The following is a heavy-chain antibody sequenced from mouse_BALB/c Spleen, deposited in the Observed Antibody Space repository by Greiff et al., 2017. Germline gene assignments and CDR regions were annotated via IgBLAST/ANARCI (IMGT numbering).Heavy chain of an antibody. CDR1: GYAFTSYN. V-gene: IGHV1S135*01. CDR3: ARYYDYDGYYAMDY. J-gene: IGHJ4*01. D-gene: IGHD2-4*01. CDR2: IDPYNGGT. Sequence: EVQLQESGPELVKPGASVKVSCKASGYAFTSYNMYWVKQSHGKSLEWIGYIDPYNGGTSYNQKFKGKATLTVDKSSSTAYMHLNSLTSEDSAVYYCARYYDYDGYYAMDYWGQGTSVTVSS.